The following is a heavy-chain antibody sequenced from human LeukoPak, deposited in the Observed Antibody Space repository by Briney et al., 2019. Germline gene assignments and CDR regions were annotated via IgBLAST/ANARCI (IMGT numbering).Heavy chain of an antibody. J-gene: IGHJ4*02. CDR1: GFTFSSYS. Sequence: GGSLRLSCAASGFTFSSYSMNWVRQAPGKGLEWVSSISSSSSYIYYADSVKGRFTISRDNAKNSLYLQMNSLRAEGTAVYYCARADWMVRGVPGVDYWGQGTLVTVSS. CDR2: ISSSSSYI. CDR3: ARADWMVRGVPGVDY. D-gene: IGHD3-10*01. V-gene: IGHV3-21*01.